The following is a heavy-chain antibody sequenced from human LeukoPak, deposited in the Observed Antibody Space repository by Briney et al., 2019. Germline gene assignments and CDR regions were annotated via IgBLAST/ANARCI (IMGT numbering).Heavy chain of an antibody. Sequence: PSETLSLTCAVYGGSFSGYYWSWIRQPPGKGLEWIGEINHSGSTNYNPSLKSRVTISVDTSKNQFSLKLSSVTAAGTAVYYCAGRTGGFDYWGQGTLVTVSS. CDR3: AGRTGGFDY. CDR1: GGSFSGYY. CDR2: INHSGST. J-gene: IGHJ4*02. V-gene: IGHV4-34*01. D-gene: IGHD2-8*02.